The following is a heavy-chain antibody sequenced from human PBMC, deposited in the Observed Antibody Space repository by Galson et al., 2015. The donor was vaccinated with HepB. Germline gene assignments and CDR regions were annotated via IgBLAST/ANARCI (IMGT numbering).Heavy chain of an antibody. CDR2: ITGNGGRR. CDR1: GFTFSNYA. CDR3: AKDGCGGNCYGLFDY. D-gene: IGHD2-15*01. J-gene: IGHJ4*02. V-gene: IGHV3-23*01. Sequence: SLRLSCAASGFTFSNYAMNWVRQVPGKGLEWVSGITGNGGRRDYAASVKGRFTSSRDNSKNTLYLQMNSLRAEDTAVYYCAKDGCGGNCYGLFDYWGQGTLVTVSS.